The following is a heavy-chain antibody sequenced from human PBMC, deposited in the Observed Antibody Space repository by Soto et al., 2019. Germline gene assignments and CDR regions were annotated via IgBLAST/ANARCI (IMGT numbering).Heavy chain of an antibody. CDR3: ARSIASSYYYYYGMDV. J-gene: IGHJ6*02. V-gene: IGHV3-53*01. CDR1: GFTVSSNY. D-gene: IGHD6-6*01. CDR2: IYSGGST. Sequence: GSLRLSCAASGFTVSSNYISWVRQAPGKGLEWVSVIYSGGSTYYADSVKGRFTISRDNSKNTLYLQMNSLRAEDTAVYYCARSIASSYYYYYGMDVWGQGTTVTVSS.